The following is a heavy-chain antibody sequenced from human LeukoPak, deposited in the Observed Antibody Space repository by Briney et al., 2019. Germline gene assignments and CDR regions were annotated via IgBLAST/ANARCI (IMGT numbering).Heavy chain of an antibody. V-gene: IGHV4-34*01. D-gene: IGHD3-3*01. CDR1: GGSVSGYY. Sequence: SETLSLTCAVYGGSVSGYYWSWIRQPPGKGLEWIGEINHSGSTNYNPSLKSRVTISVDTSKNQFSLKLSSVTAADTAVYYCAYYDFWSGYSGDWGQGTLVTVSS. J-gene: IGHJ4*02. CDR3: AYYDFWSGYSGD. CDR2: INHSGST.